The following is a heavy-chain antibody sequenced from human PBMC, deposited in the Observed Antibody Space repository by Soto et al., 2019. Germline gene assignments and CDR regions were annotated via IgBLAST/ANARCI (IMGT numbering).Heavy chain of an antibody. D-gene: IGHD1-1*01. CDR2: INHRGSL. V-gene: IGHV4-31*03. J-gene: IGHJ6*02. CDR3: ARELPQRQGRNMDV. CDR1: GGSMTSGDQY. Sequence: SETLSLTCTVTGGSMTSGDQYWTWIRHRPGDGLEWFGYINHRGSLYYNPSLKSRVSMSVDTSKNQFSLNLSSVTAADTAVYYCARELPQRQGRNMDVWGQGTTVTVYS.